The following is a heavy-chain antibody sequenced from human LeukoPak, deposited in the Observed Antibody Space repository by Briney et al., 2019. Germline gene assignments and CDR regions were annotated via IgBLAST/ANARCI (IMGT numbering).Heavy chain of an antibody. CDR3: ARDRRATPYGSGSYIDY. V-gene: IGHV3-33*01. Sequence: PGGSLRPSCAASGFTFSSYDMHWARQAPGKGLECVAVIWYERSNKYYADSVKGRLTISRDNSKNTLYLQMNSLRAEDTAVYDCARDRRATPYGSGSYIDYWGQGTLVTVSS. D-gene: IGHD3-10*01. CDR2: IWYERSNK. J-gene: IGHJ4*02. CDR1: GFTFSSYD.